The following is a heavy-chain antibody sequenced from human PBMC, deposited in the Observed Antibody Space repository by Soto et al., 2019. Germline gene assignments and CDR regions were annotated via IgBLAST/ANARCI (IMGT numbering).Heavy chain of an antibody. CDR1: GFTFSTSC. J-gene: IGHJ4*02. CDR2: INSDGTTI. D-gene: IGHD1-26*01. Sequence: EVQLVESGGDLIQPGGSLRISCAASGFTFSTSCMHWVRQTPGEGLAWVSRINSDGTTINYADSVKGRFTISRDNAKNTLYLQMNSLRADDTAVYYCTRAGSYRFDYWGQGTLVTVSS. CDR3: TRAGSYRFDY. V-gene: IGHV3-74*01.